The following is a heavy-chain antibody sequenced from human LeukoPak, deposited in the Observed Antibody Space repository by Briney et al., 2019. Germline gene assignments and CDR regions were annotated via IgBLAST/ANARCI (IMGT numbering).Heavy chain of an antibody. CDR2: IPYDGNHQ. CDR3: ARASGRDKTGGFDY. V-gene: IGHV3-30*03. J-gene: IGHJ4*02. CDR1: GFTFNSYG. D-gene: IGHD3-10*01. Sequence: GGSLRLSCAASGFTFNSYGMLWVRQAPGRGLEWVTVIPYDGNHQYYADSVKGRFTISRDNSKNTVYLQMNGLRVEDTAIYYCARASGRDKTGGFDYWGQGTLVAVS.